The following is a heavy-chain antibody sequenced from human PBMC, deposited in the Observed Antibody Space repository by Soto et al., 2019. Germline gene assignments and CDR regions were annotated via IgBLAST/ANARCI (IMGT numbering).Heavy chain of an antibody. Sequence: SETLSLTCTVSGGSISSYYWSWIRQPAGKGLEWIGRIYTSGSTNYNPSLKSRVTMSVDTSKNQFSLKLSSVTAADTAVYYCAVGELESSDTYFYYYNGTDVWGQGTPVTVSA. J-gene: IGHJ6*01. CDR1: GGSISSYY. CDR2: IYTSGST. V-gene: IGHV4-4*07. CDR3: AVGELESSDTYFYYYNGTDV. D-gene: IGHD3-10*01.